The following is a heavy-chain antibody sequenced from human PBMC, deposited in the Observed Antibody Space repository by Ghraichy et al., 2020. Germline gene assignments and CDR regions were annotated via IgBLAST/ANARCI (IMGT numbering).Heavy chain of an antibody. J-gene: IGHJ4*02. CDR2: IKSDGTER. CDR3: AREYCRGGRCFFGTGGSHFDY. CDR1: GFALSNYW. D-gene: IGHD2-15*01. V-gene: IGHV3-74*01. Sequence: GGSLRLSCAASGFALSNYWMHWVRQAPGKGLLWVSRIKSDGTERIYADSVKGRFTISRDNAKNTLYLQMNSLRAEDTAVYYCAREYCRGGRCFFGTGGSHFDYWGQGILVPVSS.